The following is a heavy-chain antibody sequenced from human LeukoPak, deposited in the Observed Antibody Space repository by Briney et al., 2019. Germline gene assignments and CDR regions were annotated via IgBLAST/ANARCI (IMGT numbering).Heavy chain of an antibody. CDR1: GFTVSSNY. CDR3: TRDGSGSYQREFRFDY. D-gene: IGHD1-26*01. Sequence: PGGSLRLSCAASGFTVSSNYMSWVRQAPGKGLEWVSSVSSGGSWIYYADSLKGRLTISRDNAKNSLSLQMTSLRDEDTAVYYCTRDGSGSYQREFRFDYWGQGTLVTVSS. CDR2: VSSGGSWI. V-gene: IGHV3-21*01. J-gene: IGHJ4*02.